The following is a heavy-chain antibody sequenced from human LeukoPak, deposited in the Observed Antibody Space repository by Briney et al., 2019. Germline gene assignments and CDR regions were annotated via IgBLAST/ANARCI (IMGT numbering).Heavy chain of an antibody. CDR3: ARDRAMAYYYNYMHV. J-gene: IGHJ6*03. CDR2: ISSSGSTI. CDR1: GFTFSSYE. D-gene: IGHD5-18*01. Sequence: QPGGSLRLSCAASGFTFSSYEMNWVRQAPGKGLEWVSYISSSGSTIYYADSVKGRFTISRDNAKNSLYLQMNSLRAEDTAVYYCARDRAMAYYYNYMHVWGKGTTVTVSS. V-gene: IGHV3-48*03.